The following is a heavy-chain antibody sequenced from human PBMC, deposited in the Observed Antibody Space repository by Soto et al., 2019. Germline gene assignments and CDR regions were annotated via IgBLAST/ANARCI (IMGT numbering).Heavy chain of an antibody. CDR3: ARASISWYGNIHRFLYAGMEV. J-gene: IGHJ6*01. CDR2: IYHSVST. D-gene: IGHD6-13*01. CDR1: SGSIWIGVFA. V-gene: IGHV4-30-2*01. Sequence: PSETLYLTCAFSSGSIWIGVFAWTWIRQPPGKGLECIGYIYHSVSTYYNPSLKSRVTISVDRSKNQFSLKLNSVTAADTAVYYCARASISWYGNIHRFLYAGMEVLGQGTTDPVSP.